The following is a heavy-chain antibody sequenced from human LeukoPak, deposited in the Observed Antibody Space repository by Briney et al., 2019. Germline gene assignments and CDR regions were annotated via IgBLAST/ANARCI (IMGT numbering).Heavy chain of an antibody. CDR1: GYTLTGYY. Sequence: EASVKVSCKASGYTLTGYYMHWVRQAPGQGFEWLACINLNSGGTNYAQKFQGRVTMTRDTSISTAYMELSRLKSDDTAVYYCARGASYYYDSSGYSNFDYWGQGTLVTVSS. D-gene: IGHD3-22*01. J-gene: IGHJ4*02. CDR3: ARGASYYYDSSGYSNFDY. V-gene: IGHV1-2*02. CDR2: INLNSGGT.